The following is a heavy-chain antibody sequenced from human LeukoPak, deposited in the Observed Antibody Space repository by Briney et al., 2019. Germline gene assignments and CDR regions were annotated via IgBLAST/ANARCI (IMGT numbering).Heavy chain of an antibody. CDR2: INPNSGGT. V-gene: IGHV1-2*02. Sequence: ASVKVSCKAPGYTFTGYYMHWVRQAPGQGVEWMGWINPNSGGTNYSQKFQGRVTMTRDTSNSTAYMELSRLRSDDTAVYYCARAGVVITTYYFDYWGQGTLVTVSS. J-gene: IGHJ4*02. CDR3: ARAGVVITTYYFDY. CDR1: GYTFTGYY. D-gene: IGHD3-22*01.